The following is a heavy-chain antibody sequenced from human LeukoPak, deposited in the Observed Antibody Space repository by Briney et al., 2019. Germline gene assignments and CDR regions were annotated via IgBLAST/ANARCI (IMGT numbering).Heavy chain of an antibody. CDR3: ARGPGDSSSWYGIYYYYMDV. CDR2: IWDDGSNK. CDR1: GFTFSSYG. Sequence: GSLRLSCAASGFTFSSYGMHWVRQAPGKGLEWVAVIWDDGSNKYYADSVKGRFTISRDKSKNTLYLQMNSLRAEDKAVYYCARGPGDSSSWYGIYYYYMDVWGKGTTVTVSS. D-gene: IGHD6-13*01. J-gene: IGHJ6*03. V-gene: IGHV3-33*01.